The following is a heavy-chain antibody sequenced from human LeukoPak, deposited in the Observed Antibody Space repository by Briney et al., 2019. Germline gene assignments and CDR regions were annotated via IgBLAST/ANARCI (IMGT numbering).Heavy chain of an antibody. V-gene: IGHV1-69*13. CDR3: ARGSGDIAAAGPSSYYFDY. CDR2: TIPIFGTA. Sequence: SVKVSCKASGGTFSSYAISWVRQAPGQGLEWMGGTIPIFGTANYAQKFQGRVTITADESTSTAYMELSSLRSEDTAVYYCARGSGDIAAAGPSSYYFDYWGQGTLVTVSS. D-gene: IGHD6-13*01. J-gene: IGHJ4*02. CDR1: GGTFSSYA.